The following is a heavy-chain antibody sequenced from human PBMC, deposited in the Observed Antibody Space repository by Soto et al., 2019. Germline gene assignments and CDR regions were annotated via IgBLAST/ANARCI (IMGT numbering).Heavy chain of an antibody. CDR3: ARRVSSAWTLFDY. Sequence: PGESLKISCKGSGYSFTSYWIGWVRQMPGKGLEWMGIIYPGDSDTRYSPSFQGQVTVSADKSISTAYLQWSSLKASDTALYYCARRVSSAWTLFDYWGQGTLVTVSS. J-gene: IGHJ4*02. D-gene: IGHD3-22*01. CDR1: GYSFTSYW. CDR2: IYPGDSDT. V-gene: IGHV5-51*01.